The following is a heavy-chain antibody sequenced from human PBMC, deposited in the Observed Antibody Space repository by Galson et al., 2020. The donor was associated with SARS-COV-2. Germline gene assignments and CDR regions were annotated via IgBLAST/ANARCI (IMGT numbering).Heavy chain of an antibody. CDR1: GFTFSSYG. V-gene: IGHV3-30*03. D-gene: IGHD3-10*01. CDR2: ISYDGSNK. Sequence: GGSLRLSCAASGFTFSSYGMHWVRQAPGKGLEWVAVISYDGSNKYYADSVKGRFTISRDNSKNTLYLQMNSLRAEDTAVYYCATPRSGSYYAPFDYWGQGTLVTVSS. J-gene: IGHJ4*02. CDR3: ATPRSGSYYAPFDY.